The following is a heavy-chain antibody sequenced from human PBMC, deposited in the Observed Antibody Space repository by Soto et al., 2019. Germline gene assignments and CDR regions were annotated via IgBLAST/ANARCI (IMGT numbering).Heavy chain of an antibody. CDR2: ISYDGSNK. CDR3: ARGDYSKYGMDV. Sequence: GGSLRLSCAASGFTFSSYAMHWVRQAPGKGLEWVAVISYDGSNKYYADSVKGRFTISRDNSKNTLYLQMNSLRAEDTAVYYCARGDYSKYGMDVWGQGTTVTVSS. V-gene: IGHV3-30-3*01. D-gene: IGHD4-4*01. CDR1: GFTFSSYA. J-gene: IGHJ6*02.